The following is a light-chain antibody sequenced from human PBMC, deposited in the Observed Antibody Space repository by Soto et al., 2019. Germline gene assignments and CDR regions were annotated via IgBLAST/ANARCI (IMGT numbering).Light chain of an antibody. J-gene: IGLJ2*01. Sequence: QSALTQSPSLSGAPGQRVTISCAGSISNIRADYDVHWYQQLPGGAPKLLIYGNTNRPSGVPDRFSASKSGTSASLAITGLLPEDEGDYYCQSYDSSLRDIIFGGGTKVTVL. CDR3: QSYDSSLRDII. CDR1: ISNIRADYD. CDR2: GNT. V-gene: IGLV1-40*01.